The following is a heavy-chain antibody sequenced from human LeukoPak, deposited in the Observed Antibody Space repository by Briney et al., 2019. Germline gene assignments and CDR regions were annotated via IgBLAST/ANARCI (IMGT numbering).Heavy chain of an antibody. CDR2: ISYDGSNK. D-gene: IGHD3-22*01. J-gene: IGHJ6*02. V-gene: IGHV3-30*18. Sequence: PGGSLRLSCAASGFTFSNAWMSWVRQAPGKGLEWVAVISYDGSNKYYADSLKGRFTISRDNSKNTLYLQMNSLRAEDTAVYYCAKDYYDSSGYYSFSPYYYYYGMDVWGQGTTVTVSS. CDR1: GFTFSNAW. CDR3: AKDYYDSSGYYSFSPYYYYYGMDV.